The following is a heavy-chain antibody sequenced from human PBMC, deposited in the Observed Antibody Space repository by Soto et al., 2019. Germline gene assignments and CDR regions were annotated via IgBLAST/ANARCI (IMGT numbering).Heavy chain of an antibody. CDR3: SKNQGVELVPLATVDWFDP. Sequence: GGSLRLSCAASGFIFENFGMSWVRQAPGKGLEWISSISGSGFKKYYADSVKGRFTISRDNSKSTVYLELNNLSAEDTAVYHCSKNQGVELVPLATVDWFDPWGQGSVVTVSS. J-gene: IGHJ5*02. CDR1: GFIFENFG. D-gene: IGHD1-26*01. V-gene: IGHV3-23*01. CDR2: ISGSGFKK.